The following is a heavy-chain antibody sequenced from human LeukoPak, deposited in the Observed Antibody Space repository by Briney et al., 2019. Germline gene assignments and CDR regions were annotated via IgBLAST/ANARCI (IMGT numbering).Heavy chain of an antibody. Sequence: SETLSLTCTVSGGSISSYYWSWIRQPPGKGLEWIGYIYYSGSTNYNPSLKGRVTISVDTSKNQFSLKLSSVTAADTAVYYCATITPPDDSSGYYSDYWGQGTLVTVSS. D-gene: IGHD3-22*01. CDR3: ATITPPDDSSGYYSDY. J-gene: IGHJ4*02. CDR2: IYYSGST. CDR1: GGSISSYY. V-gene: IGHV4-59*01.